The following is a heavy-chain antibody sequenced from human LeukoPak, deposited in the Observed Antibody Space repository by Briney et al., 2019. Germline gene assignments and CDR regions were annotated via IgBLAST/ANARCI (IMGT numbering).Heavy chain of an antibody. J-gene: IGHJ4*02. Sequence: GGSLRLSCAVSGFGVHTFAMNWVRQAPGKGLDWVSYISSSSRTRYYADSVKGRFTISRDNAKDSLYLQMNSLRAEDTAVYYCVRESIGFDYWGQGTLVTVSS. D-gene: IGHD2-15*01. CDR2: ISSSSRTR. V-gene: IGHV3-48*04. CDR3: VRESIGFDY. CDR1: GFGVHTFA.